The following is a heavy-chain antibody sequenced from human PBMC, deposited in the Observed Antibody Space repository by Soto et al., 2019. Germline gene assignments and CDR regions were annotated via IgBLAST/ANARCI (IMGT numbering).Heavy chain of an antibody. CDR1: GFTVSSYS. D-gene: IGHD3-10*01. Sequence: GRSLRLSCAASGFTVSSYSMNWVRQPPGKGLEWVSSISSSSCHIYYADSVKGRFTFSSDNAKSSLYLQMNGRRAEGMAVYYCARWSCLDYWGDGTRFTVSS. CDR2: ISSSSCHI. V-gene: IGHV3-21*01. J-gene: IGHJ4*01. CDR3: ARWSCLDY.